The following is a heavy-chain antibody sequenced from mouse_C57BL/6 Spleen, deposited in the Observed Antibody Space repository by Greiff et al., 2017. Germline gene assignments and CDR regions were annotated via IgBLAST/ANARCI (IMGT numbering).Heavy chain of an antibody. CDR3: ARDDYDRGGFAY. J-gene: IGHJ3*01. CDR2: INYDGSST. V-gene: IGHV5-16*01. Sequence: EVQLVESEGGLVQPGSSMKLSCTASGFTFSDYYMAWVRQVPEKGLEWVANINYDGSSTYYLDSLKSRFIISRDNAKNILYLQMSSLKSEDTATYYCARDDYDRGGFAYWGQGTLVTVSA. D-gene: IGHD2-4*01. CDR1: GFTFSDYY.